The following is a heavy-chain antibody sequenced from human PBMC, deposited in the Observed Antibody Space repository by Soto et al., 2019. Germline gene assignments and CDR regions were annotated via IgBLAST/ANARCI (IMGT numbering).Heavy chain of an antibody. J-gene: IGHJ6*02. CDR2: INQDGSEK. V-gene: IGHV3-7*01. Sequence: GGSLRLSCAASRFTFSTYWMTWVRQAPGKGLEWVANINQDGSEKYYMDSVKGRFTISRDNAKNSLYLQMTSLRAEDTAVYHCAGGNALDVWGQGTTVTV. CDR1: RFTFSTYW. CDR3: AGGNALDV.